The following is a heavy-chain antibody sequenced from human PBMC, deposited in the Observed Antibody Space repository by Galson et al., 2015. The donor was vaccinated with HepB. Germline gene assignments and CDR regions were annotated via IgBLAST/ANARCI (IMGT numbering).Heavy chain of an antibody. V-gene: IGHV3-21*01. CDR2: ISSSSSYI. CDR1: GFTFSSYS. Sequence: SLRLSCAASGFTFSSYSMNWVRQAPGKGLEWVSSISSSSSYIYYADSVKGRFTISRDNAKNSLYLQMNSLRAEDTAVYYCARTLYYGSGSYYTSVHYYYGMDVWGQGTTVTVSS. J-gene: IGHJ6*02. D-gene: IGHD3-10*01. CDR3: ARTLYYGSGSYYTSVHYYYGMDV.